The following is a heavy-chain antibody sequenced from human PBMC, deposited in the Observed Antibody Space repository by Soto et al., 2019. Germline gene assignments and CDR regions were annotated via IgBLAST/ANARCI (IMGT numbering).Heavy chain of an antibody. J-gene: IGHJ4*02. CDR2: IKSKTDDGTT. D-gene: IGHD4-17*01. Sequence: EVQLVESGGGLVEPGGSLRLSCAASGFSFTNAWMSWVRQAPGKGLEWVGRIKSKTDDGTTDYAAPVKGRFTISRDDSKNTLYLQMNSLKTEDTAVYYCTSYYGDIPLYYRGQGTLVTVSS. CDR3: TSYYGDIPLYY. CDR1: GFSFTNAW. V-gene: IGHV3-15*01.